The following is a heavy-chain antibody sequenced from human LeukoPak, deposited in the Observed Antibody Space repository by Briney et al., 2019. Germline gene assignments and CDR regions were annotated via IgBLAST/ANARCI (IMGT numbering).Heavy chain of an antibody. Sequence: ASVKVSCKASGYTFTSYGISWVRQAPGQGLEWMGWISAYNGNTNYAQKLQGRVTMTTDTSTSTAYMELRSLRSDDTAVYYCARDFRDYDFWSGYYSGTDYFDYWGQGTLVTVSS. D-gene: IGHD3-3*01. J-gene: IGHJ4*02. V-gene: IGHV1-18*01. CDR2: ISAYNGNT. CDR3: ARDFRDYDFWSGYYSGTDYFDY. CDR1: GYTFTSYG.